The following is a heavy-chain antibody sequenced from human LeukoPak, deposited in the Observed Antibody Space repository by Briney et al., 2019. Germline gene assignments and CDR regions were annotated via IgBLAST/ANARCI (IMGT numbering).Heavy chain of an antibody. Sequence: SETLFLTCTVSGGSISSYYWSWIRQPPGKGLEWIGYTYYSGSTNYNPSLKSRVTISVDTSKNQFSLKLSSVTAADTAVYYCARHVDLPYYYGSGSRTGAFDIWGQGTMVTVSS. J-gene: IGHJ3*02. CDR1: GGSISSYY. V-gene: IGHV4-59*08. CDR2: TYYSGST. CDR3: ARHVDLPYYYGSGSRTGAFDI. D-gene: IGHD3-10*01.